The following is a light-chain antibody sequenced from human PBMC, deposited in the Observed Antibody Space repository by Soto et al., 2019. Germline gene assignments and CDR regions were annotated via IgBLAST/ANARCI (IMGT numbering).Light chain of an antibody. CDR2: AAS. V-gene: IGKV1-39*01. CDR3: QQSYSQPLT. CDR1: QTISNY. Sequence: DIQMTQSPSSLSASIGDRVTITCRASQTISNYLNWYQQKPRKAPKLLIYAASSLQRGVPSRFSGSGSETVFTLTITSLQPADFATYYCQQSYSQPLTFGGGTKVDI. J-gene: IGKJ4*01.